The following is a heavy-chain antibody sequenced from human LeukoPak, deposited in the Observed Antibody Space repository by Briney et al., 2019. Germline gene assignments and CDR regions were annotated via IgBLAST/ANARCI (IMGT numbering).Heavy chain of an antibody. V-gene: IGHV1-8*02. CDR1: GYTFTGYY. D-gene: IGHD4-11*01. CDR3: ARATTVMDC. Sequence: GASVKVSCKASGYTFTGYYMHWVRQAPGQGLEWMGWMNPNSGNTGYAQKFQGRVTMTRNTSISTAYMELSSLRSEDTAVYYCARATTVMDCWGQGTLVTVSS. CDR2: MNPNSGNT. J-gene: IGHJ4*02.